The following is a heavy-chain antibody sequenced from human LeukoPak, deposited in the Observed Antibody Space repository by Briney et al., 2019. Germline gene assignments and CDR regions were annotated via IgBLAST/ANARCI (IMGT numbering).Heavy chain of an antibody. CDR1: GFTFSDYY. CDR3: ARGDTAMATDY. Sequence: GGSLRLSCAASGFTFSDYYMSWIRQPPGKGLEWVSYISGSSSYTNYADSVKGRFTISRDNAKNSLYLQMNSLRAEDTAVYYCARGDTAMATDYWGQGTLVTVSS. D-gene: IGHD5-18*01. CDR2: ISGSSSYT. J-gene: IGHJ4*02. V-gene: IGHV3-11*05.